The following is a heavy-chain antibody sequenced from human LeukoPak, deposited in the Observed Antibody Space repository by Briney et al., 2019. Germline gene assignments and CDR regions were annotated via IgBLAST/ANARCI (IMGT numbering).Heavy chain of an antibody. Sequence: GGSLRLSCAASGFTFSDYYMSLLRQAPGKGLEWVSYISSSDSTIYYADSVKGRFTISRDNAKNSLYLQMNSLTAEDTAVYYCASDHGLGYYGSGEVDPWAQGTLVPVSS. V-gene: IGHV3-11*04. CDR2: ISSSDSTI. J-gene: IGHJ5*02. CDR3: ASDHGLGYYGSGEVDP. CDR1: GFTFSDYY. D-gene: IGHD3-10*01.